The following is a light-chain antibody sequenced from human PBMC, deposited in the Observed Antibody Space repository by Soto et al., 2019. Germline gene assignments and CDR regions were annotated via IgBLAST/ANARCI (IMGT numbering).Light chain of an antibody. CDR2: AAS. CDR3: LQYYTYPLT. V-gene: IGKV1-17*01. CDR1: QGVKSD. J-gene: IGKJ1*01. Sequence: DIQMTQSPSSLSASIGDRVTITCRASQGVKSDLGWYQQKPGKAPKRLIYAASSLQSGVPSRFSGSGSATEFTLTISSLQPEDFATYYCLQYYTYPLTFGQGTKVEIK.